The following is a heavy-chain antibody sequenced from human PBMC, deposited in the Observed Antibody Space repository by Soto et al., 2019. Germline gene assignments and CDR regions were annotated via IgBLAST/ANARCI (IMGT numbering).Heavy chain of an antibody. D-gene: IGHD3-3*01. CDR2: ISYDGSNK. CDR3: AKDRTFFGVVIRHDAFDI. J-gene: IGHJ3*02. CDR1: GFTFSSYG. Sequence: QVQLVESGGGVVQPGRSLRLSCAASGFTFSSYGMHWVRQAPGKGLEWVAVISYDGSNKYYADSVKGRFTISRDNSKNTLYLQMNSLRAEDTAVYYCAKDRTFFGVVIRHDAFDIWGQGTMVIVSS. V-gene: IGHV3-30*18.